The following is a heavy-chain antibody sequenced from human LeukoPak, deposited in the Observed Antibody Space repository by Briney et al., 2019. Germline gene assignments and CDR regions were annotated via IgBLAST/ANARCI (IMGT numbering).Heavy chain of an antibody. Sequence: GGSLRLSCAASGFTVSSNYMSWVRQAPGKGPEWVSVIYSGGSTYYADSVKGRFTISRDNSKTTLYLQMNSLRAEDTAVYYCARGIAVANDAFDIWGQGTMVTVSS. CDR1: GFTVSSNY. D-gene: IGHD6-19*01. CDR2: IYSGGST. CDR3: ARGIAVANDAFDI. V-gene: IGHV3-66*01. J-gene: IGHJ3*02.